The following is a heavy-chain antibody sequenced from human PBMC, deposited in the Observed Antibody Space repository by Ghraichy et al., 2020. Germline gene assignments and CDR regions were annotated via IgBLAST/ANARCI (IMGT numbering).Heavy chain of an antibody. V-gene: IGHV1-24*01. J-gene: IGHJ4*02. Sequence: ASVKVSCKVSGYTLTELSMHWVRQAPGKGLEWMGGFDPEDGETIYAQKFQGRVTMTEDTSTDTAYMELSSLRSEDTAVYYCATDSDYYDSSGYYFYWGQGTLVTVSS. D-gene: IGHD3-22*01. CDR1: GYTLTELS. CDR2: FDPEDGET. CDR3: ATDSDYYDSSGYYFY.